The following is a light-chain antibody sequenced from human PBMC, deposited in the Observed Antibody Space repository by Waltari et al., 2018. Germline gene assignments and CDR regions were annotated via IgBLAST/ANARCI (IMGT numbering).Light chain of an antibody. Sequence: NFMLTQPHSVSESPGKTVTIYCTRSSGSIASNYVQWYQQRPGRAPTTVIVEDNQRPSGVPCRFSGYIDSAANSASLAISGVKTAGGADNYCQSSDSSAGVFGGGTKLTGL. CDR3: QSSDSSAGV. CDR1: SGSIASNY. J-gene: IGLJ3*02. V-gene: IGLV6-57*03. CDR2: EDN.